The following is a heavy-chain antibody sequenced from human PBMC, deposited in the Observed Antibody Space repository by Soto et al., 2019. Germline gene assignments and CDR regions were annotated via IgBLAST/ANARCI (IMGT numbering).Heavy chain of an antibody. V-gene: IGHV3-30*03. Sequence: GGSLRLSCVASGFTFNNYGMQWVRQAPGKGLEWVAVISYDGNGKYYGDSVTGRFTISRDNSKNTFYLHMNRLRPEDTAVYYCAAYDSWSGHSDRFDYWGLGTLVTVSS. J-gene: IGHJ4*02. CDR2: ISYDGNGK. CDR1: GFTFNNYG. D-gene: IGHD3-3*01. CDR3: AAYDSWSGHSDRFDY.